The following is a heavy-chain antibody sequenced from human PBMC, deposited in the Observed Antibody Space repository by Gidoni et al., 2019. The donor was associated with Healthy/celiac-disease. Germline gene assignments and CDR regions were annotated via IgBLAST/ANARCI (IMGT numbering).Heavy chain of an antibody. Sequence: QLQLVQSGAEVKKPGSSVKVSCKASGGTFSSYAISWVRQAPGQGLEWMGGIIPIFGTANYAQKFQGRVTITADKSTSTAYMELSSLRSEDTAVYYCARSTYDPYYYYYYGMDVWGKGTTVTVSS. CDR2: IIPIFGTA. J-gene: IGHJ6*04. V-gene: IGHV1-69*06. D-gene: IGHD3-3*01. CDR3: ARSTYDPYYYYYYGMDV. CDR1: GGTFSSYA.